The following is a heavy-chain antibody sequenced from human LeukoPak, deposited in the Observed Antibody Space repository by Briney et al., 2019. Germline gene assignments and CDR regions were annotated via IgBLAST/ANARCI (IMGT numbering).Heavy chain of an antibody. CDR3: AKGYYYDSSGYYQHFDH. J-gene: IGHJ4*02. Sequence: PGGSLRLSCAASGFTFSSFGIHWVRQAPGKGLEGVALISYDGSNQYYADSVKGRFTISRDNSKNTLYLQINSLRAEDTAVYYCAKGYYYDSSGYYQHFDHWGQGTPVTVSS. CDR1: GFTFSSFG. CDR2: ISYDGSNQ. D-gene: IGHD3-22*01. V-gene: IGHV3-30*18.